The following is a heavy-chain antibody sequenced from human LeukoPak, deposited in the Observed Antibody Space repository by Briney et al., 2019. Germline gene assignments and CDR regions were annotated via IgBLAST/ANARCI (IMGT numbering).Heavy chain of an antibody. CDR2: ISSDGNNT. V-gene: IGHV3-74*01. D-gene: IGHD1-26*01. Sequence: PGGSLRLSCAASGFTFSSNWMHWVRQAPGKGLVWVSRISSDGNNTNYADSVKGRFTISRDNAENTLYLQMSSLRAEDTAVYYCVRELPYSGSRGFDCWGQGTLVTVSS. J-gene: IGHJ4*02. CDR3: VRELPYSGSRGFDC. CDR1: GFTFSSNW.